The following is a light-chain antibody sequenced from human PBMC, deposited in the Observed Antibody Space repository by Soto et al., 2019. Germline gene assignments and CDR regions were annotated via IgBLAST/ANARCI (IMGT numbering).Light chain of an antibody. CDR2: EGS. CDR1: SSDVGAYNF. V-gene: IGLV2-14*01. Sequence: QSVLTQPASVSGSPGQSITISCTGTSSDVGAYNFVSWYQHHPGTAPKLMIYEGSNRPSGASNRFSGSKSGNTASLTISGLQTEDEADYYCYSSRGSNAWVFGGGTKVTVL. J-gene: IGLJ3*02. CDR3: YSSRGSNAWV.